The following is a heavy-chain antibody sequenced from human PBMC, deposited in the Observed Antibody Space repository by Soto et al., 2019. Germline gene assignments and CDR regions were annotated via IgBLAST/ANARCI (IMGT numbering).Heavy chain of an antibody. CDR1: GYTFTTYD. CDR3: AREVVNSYGRGRAFDF. J-gene: IGHJ4*01. CDR2: INPCDGST. Sequence: ASVKVSCKASGYTFTTYDMHWVRQAPGQGLEWLGVINPCDGSTHYAQKFQGRVTMTRDTSTSTVYMELGSLRSEDTAVYSCAREVVNSYGRGRAFDFRGQGTLVTGSS. V-gene: IGHV1-46*01. D-gene: IGHD5-18*01.